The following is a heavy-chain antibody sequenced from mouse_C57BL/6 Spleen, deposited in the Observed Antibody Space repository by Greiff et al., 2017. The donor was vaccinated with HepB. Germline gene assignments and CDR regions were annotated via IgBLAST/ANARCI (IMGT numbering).Heavy chain of an antibody. J-gene: IGHJ2*01. D-gene: IGHD2-4*01. CDR1: GFTFSSYA. CDR2: ISDGGSYT. Sequence: EVKVVESGGGLVKPGGSLKLSCAASGFTFSSYAMSWVRQTPEKRLEWVATISDGGSYTYYPDNVKGRFTISRDNAKNNLYLQMTHLKSEDTAMYYCARDLYLFYDYPFDYWGQGTTLTVFS. V-gene: IGHV5-4*01. CDR3: ARDLYLFYDYPFDY.